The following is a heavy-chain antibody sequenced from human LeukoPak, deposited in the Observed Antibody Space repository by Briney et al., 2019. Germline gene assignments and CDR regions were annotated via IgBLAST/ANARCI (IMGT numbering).Heavy chain of an antibody. J-gene: IGHJ4*02. CDR2: IWYDGSYK. CDR1: GFIFSNYG. D-gene: IGHD6-13*01. CDR3: AKVVQYTASTGTGLDY. V-gene: IGHV3-33*06. Sequence: GGSLRLSCAASGFIFSNYGMHWVGQAPGKGLDWVAVIWYDGSYKYYADSVKGRFTISRDNSKNTLYLQMNSLRAEDTAIYYCAKVVQYTASTGTGLDYWGQGTLVTVSS.